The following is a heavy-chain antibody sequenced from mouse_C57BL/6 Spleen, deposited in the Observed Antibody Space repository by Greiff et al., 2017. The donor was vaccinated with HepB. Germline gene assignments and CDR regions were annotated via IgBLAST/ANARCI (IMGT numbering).Heavy chain of an antibody. Sequence: QVHVKQPGAELVKPGASVKLSCKASGYTFTSYWMHWVKQRPGQGLEWIGMIHPNSGSTNYNEKFKSKATLTVDKSSSTAYMQLSSLTSEDSAVYYCARGGYRGAMDYWGQGTSVTVSS. V-gene: IGHV1-64*01. J-gene: IGHJ4*01. CDR3: ARGGYRGAMDY. D-gene: IGHD2-2*01. CDR2: IHPNSGST. CDR1: GYTFTSYW.